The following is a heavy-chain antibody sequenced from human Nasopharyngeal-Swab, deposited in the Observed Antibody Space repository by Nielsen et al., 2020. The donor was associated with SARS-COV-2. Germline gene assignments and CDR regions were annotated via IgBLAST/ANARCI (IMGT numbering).Heavy chain of an antibody. CDR1: GFTFSSSA. D-gene: IGHD3-22*01. CDR3: AKDHYYDSSGFFSNYYYYGMDV. CDR2: ISGSGGST. J-gene: IGHJ6*02. V-gene: IGHV3-23*01. Sequence: GESLKISCAASGFTFSSSAMSWVRQAPGKGLEWVSAISGSGGSTYYADSVKGRFTISRDNSKNTLYLQLNSLRAEDTAVYYCAKDHYYDSSGFFSNYYYYGMDVWGQGTTVTVSS.